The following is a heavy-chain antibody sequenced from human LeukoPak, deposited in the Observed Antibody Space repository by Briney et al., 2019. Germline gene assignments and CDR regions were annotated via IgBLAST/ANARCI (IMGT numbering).Heavy chain of an antibody. CDR2: ISAYNGNT. D-gene: IGHD2-2*01. CDR1: GYTFTSYG. CDR3: ARAGAPLVVPAANFDY. Sequence: WASVTVSCKASGYTFTSYGISWVRQAPGQGLEWMGWISAYNGNTNYAQKLQGRVTMTTDTSTSTAYMELRSLRSDDTAVYYCARAGAPLVVPAANFDYWGQGTLVTVSS. J-gene: IGHJ4*02. V-gene: IGHV1-18*04.